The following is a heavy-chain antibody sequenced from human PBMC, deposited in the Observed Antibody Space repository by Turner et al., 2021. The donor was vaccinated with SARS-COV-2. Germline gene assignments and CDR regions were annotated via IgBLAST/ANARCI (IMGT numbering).Heavy chain of an antibody. J-gene: IGHJ4*02. CDR3: ARIEDYDSSGYYSDY. CDR2: IIPILGIA. CDR1: AGTFSSYA. V-gene: IGHV1-69*10. Sequence: QVQLVQSGAEVNKPGSSVKFSCNASAGTFSSYAISWVRQAPGQGLEWRGGIIPILGIANYAQKYQGRVTITADKSTSTAYMELSSMRAEDTDVYYCARIEDYDSSGYYSDYWGQGTLVTVSS. D-gene: IGHD3-22*01.